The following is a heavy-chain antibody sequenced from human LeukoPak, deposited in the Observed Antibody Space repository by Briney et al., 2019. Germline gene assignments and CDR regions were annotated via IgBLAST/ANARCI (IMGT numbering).Heavy chain of an antibody. CDR2: INPDGSRT. CDR3: ARVLSGSWDWFDP. J-gene: IGHJ5*02. V-gene: IGHV3-74*01. D-gene: IGHD6-6*01. Sequence: GGSLRLSCAASGFTLSAYWMHWVRQAPGKGLVWVSRINPDGSRTTYADSVKGRFTISRDNAKNTVYLQMNSLRAEDTAVYYCARVLSGSWDWFDPWGQGTLVTVSS. CDR1: GFTLSAYW.